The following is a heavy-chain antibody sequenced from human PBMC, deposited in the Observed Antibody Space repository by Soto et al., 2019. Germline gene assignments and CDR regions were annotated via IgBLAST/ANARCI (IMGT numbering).Heavy chain of an antibody. CDR2: IYYSGST. CDR3: ARDRGVVVVAATYYYGMDV. J-gene: IGHJ6*02. Sequence: TLSLTCTVSGGSISSGGYYWSWIRQHPGKGLEWIGYIYYSGSTYYNPSLKSRVTISVDTSKNQFSLKLSSVTAADTAVYYCARDRGVVVVAATYYYGMDVWGQGTTVIVSS. CDR1: GGSISSGGYY. D-gene: IGHD2-15*01. V-gene: IGHV4-31*03.